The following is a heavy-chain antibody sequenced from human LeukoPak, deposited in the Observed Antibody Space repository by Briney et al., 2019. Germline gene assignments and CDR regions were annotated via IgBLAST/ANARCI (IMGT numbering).Heavy chain of an antibody. V-gene: IGHV1-69*05. Sequence: SVKVSCKASGGSFSNYAISWVRQAPGQGLEWMGGIIPILGSATYAQHFRGRVTITMDESTTTAYMELSSLRPGDTAVFYCARGERAIPIYYWGQGTLVTVSS. CDR3: ARGERAIPIYY. D-gene: IGHD3-10*01. J-gene: IGHJ4*02. CDR1: GGSFSNYA. CDR2: IIPILGSA.